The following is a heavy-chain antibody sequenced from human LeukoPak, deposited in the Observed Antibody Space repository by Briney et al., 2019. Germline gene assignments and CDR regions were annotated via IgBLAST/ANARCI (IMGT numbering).Heavy chain of an antibody. CDR1: GYSISSGYY. CDR2: IYYSGST. V-gene: IGHV4-38-2*02. CDR3: ARMRESSGWYGPPVNWYFDL. Sequence: SETLSLTCTVSGYSISSGYYWGWIRQPPGKGLEWIGSIYYSGSTYYNPSLKSRVTISVDTSKNQFSLKLSSVTAADTAVYYCARMRESSGWYGPPVNWYFDLWGRGTLVTVSS. D-gene: IGHD6-19*01. J-gene: IGHJ2*01.